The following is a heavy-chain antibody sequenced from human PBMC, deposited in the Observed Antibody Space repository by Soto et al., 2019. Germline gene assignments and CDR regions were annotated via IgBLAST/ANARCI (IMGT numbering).Heavy chain of an antibody. J-gene: IGHJ4*02. CDR1: GFTFDDYA. V-gene: IGHV3-9*01. Sequence: EVQLVESGGGLIQPGRSLRLSCAASGFTFDDYAMHWVRQAPGKGLEWVSGISWNSGSIGYADSVKGRFTISRDNAKNSLSLHMSSLRTDDTALYFCVKDTTDGDPAGRILHYWGQGTLVTVSS. D-gene: IGHD4-17*01. CDR2: ISWNSGSI. CDR3: VKDTTDGDPAGRILHY.